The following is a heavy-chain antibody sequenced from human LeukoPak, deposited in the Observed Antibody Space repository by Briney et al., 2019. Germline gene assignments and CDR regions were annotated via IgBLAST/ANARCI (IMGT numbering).Heavy chain of an antibody. CDR1: GYSISSGYY. CDR3: ARVVWEYGDYDRVTGAIIDY. J-gene: IGHJ4*02. CDR2: IHHSGTT. V-gene: IGHV4-38-2*02. Sequence: SETLSLTCTVSGYSISSGYYWGWLRQPPGTGLEWIGSIHHSGTTFYNPSLKSRVTISLDTTNNQFSLKVDSVTAADTAVYYCARVVWEYGDYDRVTGAIIDYWGQGTLVTVSS. D-gene: IGHD4-17*01.